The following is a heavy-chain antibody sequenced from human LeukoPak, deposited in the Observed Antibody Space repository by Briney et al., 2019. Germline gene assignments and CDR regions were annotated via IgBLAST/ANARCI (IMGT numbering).Heavy chain of an antibody. J-gene: IGHJ5*02. V-gene: IGHV5-51*01. CDR3: ARQEYCSGGSCYTWFDP. CDR2: IYPADSDI. CDR1: GYSINNYR. D-gene: IGHD2-15*01. Sequence: GESLKISCKGSGYSINNYRIGWVRQMPGKGLEWMGIIYPADSDIRYSPSFQGQVTISADKSISTAYLQWSSLKASDTAMYYCARQEYCSGGSCYTWFDPWGQGTLVTVSS.